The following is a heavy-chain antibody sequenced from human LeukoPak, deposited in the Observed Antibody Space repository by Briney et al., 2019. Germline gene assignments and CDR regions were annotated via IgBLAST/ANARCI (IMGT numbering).Heavy chain of an antibody. D-gene: IGHD3-16*02. V-gene: IGHV4-34*01. J-gene: IGHJ6*03. CDR3: ARSDYDYVWGSYRLYYYYYMDV. Sequence: PSETLSLTCTVSGGSISSYYWSWIRQPPGKGLEWIGEINHSGSTNYNPSLKSRVTISVDTSKNQFSLKLSSVTAADTAVYYCARSDYDYVWGSYRLYYYYYMDVWGKGTTVTVSS. CDR1: GGSISSYY. CDR2: INHSGST.